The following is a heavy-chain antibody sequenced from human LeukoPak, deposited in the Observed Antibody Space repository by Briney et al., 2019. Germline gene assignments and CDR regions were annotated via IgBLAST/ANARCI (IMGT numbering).Heavy chain of an antibody. CDR2: ISSSSSYI. V-gene: IGHV3-21*01. CDR1: GFTFSSYT. D-gene: IGHD3-16*01. CDR3: TSPGGFDY. Sequence: GGSLRLSCAASGFTFSSYTMNWVRQAPGKGLEWVSSISSSSSYIYYADSVKGRFTISRDNAKNSLSLQMNSLRAEDTAVYYCTSPGGFDYWGQGTLVTVSS. J-gene: IGHJ4*02.